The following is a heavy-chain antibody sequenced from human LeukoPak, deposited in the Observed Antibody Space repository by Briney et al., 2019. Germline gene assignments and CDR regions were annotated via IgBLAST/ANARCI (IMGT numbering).Heavy chain of an antibody. CDR1: DGSISSSSYY. D-gene: IGHD6-13*01. CDR3: ARGVVAAAGRTFDF. Sequence: SETLSLTCTVSDGSISSSSYYWGWIRQPPGKGLEWIGNIYYSGSTYYNPSLKSRVTISVDTSKNQFSLKLSSVTAADTAIYYCARGVVAAAGRTFDFWGQGTLVTVSS. CDR2: IYYSGST. V-gene: IGHV4-39*07. J-gene: IGHJ4*02.